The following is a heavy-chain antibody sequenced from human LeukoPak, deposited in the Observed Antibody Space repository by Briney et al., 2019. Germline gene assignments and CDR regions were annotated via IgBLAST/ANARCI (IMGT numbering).Heavy chain of an antibody. J-gene: IGHJ4*02. Sequence: SETLFLTCTVSGGSISSSSYYWGWIRQPAGKGLEWIGRIYTSGSTNYNPSLKSRVTMSVDTSKNQFSLKLSSVTAADTAVYYCARAAPQGYSGYEMDYWGQGTLVTVSS. CDR3: ARAAPQGYSGYEMDY. D-gene: IGHD5-12*01. CDR2: IYTSGST. V-gene: IGHV4-61*02. CDR1: GGSISSSSYY.